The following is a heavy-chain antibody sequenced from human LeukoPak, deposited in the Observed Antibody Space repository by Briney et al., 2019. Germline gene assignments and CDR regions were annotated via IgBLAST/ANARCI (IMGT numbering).Heavy chain of an antibody. CDR3: ARRTVVGSHFDY. J-gene: IGHJ4*02. CDR1: EFTFRNYA. D-gene: IGHD2-15*01. V-gene: IGHV3-23*01. CDR2: ISGSGGST. Sequence: PGGSLRLSCAASEFTFRNYAMNWVRQAPGKGLEWVSGISGSGGSTNYADSVTGRLTISRDNSKNTLYLQMNSLRAEDTAVYYCARRTVVGSHFDYWGQGTLVTVSS.